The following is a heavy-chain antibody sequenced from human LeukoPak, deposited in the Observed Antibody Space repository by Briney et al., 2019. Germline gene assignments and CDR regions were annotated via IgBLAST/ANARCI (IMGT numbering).Heavy chain of an antibody. CDR3: VRDLGGRSGH. CDR1: GFTFSSNW. V-gene: IGHV3-74*01. Sequence: GGSLRLSCAASGFTFSSNWMHWVRQAPGKGLVWVSRINEDGSTTNYADSVKGRSTIFRDDAKNTLYLQMNSLRAEDTAVYYCVRDLGGRSGHWGQGTQVTVSS. J-gene: IGHJ4*02. CDR2: INEDGSTT. D-gene: IGHD1-26*01.